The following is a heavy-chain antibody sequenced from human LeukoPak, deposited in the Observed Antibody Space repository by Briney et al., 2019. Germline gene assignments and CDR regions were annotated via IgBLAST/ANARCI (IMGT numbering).Heavy chain of an antibody. CDR1: GFTFSRYS. J-gene: IGHJ4*02. V-gene: IGHV3-48*02. Sequence: GGSLRLSCAASGFTFSRYSMNWVRQAPGKGPQWVSYISSSSSDIYYADSVRGRFTISRDNAKNSLYLQMNSLRDEDTAVYYCARDGEMATNPYYFDYWGQGTLVTVSS. D-gene: IGHD5-24*01. CDR3: ARDGEMATNPYYFDY. CDR2: ISSSSSDI.